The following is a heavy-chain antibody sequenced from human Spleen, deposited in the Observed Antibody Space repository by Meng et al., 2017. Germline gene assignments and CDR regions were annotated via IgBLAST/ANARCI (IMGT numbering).Heavy chain of an antibody. Sequence: QLQLQESGPGLVKPSETLSLTCTVSDGSISSSGYYWGWIRQPPGKGVEWIGRVNYSGRTQYNPSLKRRVTISVDTSKNQFSLKLSSVTAADTAVYYCARGPRYCGGDCYPPHFDYWGQGTLVTVSS. CDR2: VNYSGRT. D-gene: IGHD2-21*02. V-gene: IGHV4-39*07. J-gene: IGHJ4*02. CDR1: DGSISSSGYY. CDR3: ARGPRYCGGDCYPPHFDY.